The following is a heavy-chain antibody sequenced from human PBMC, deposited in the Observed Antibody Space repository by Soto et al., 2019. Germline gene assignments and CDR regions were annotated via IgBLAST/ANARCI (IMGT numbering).Heavy chain of an antibody. CDR2: ISYDGSNK. J-gene: IGHJ4*02. CDR1: GFTFSSYG. CDR3: AKGVTQWLELERPFDY. D-gene: IGHD6-19*01. Sequence: HPGGSLRLSCAASGFTFSSYGMHWVRQAPGKGLEWVAVISYDGSNKYYADSVKGRFTISRDNSKNTLYLQMNSLRAEDTAVYYCAKGVTQWLELERPFDYWGQGTLVTVSS. V-gene: IGHV3-30*18.